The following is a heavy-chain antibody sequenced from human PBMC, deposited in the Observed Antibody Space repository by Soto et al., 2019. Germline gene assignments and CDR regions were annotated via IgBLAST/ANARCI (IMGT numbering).Heavy chain of an antibody. CDR2: ILPILDRP. D-gene: IGHD5-12*01. V-gene: IGHV1-69*02. Sequence: QVQLVQSGAEVKKPGSSVKVSCKVSGGTFSSYTINWIRQAPGQGLEWMGRILPILDRPNYAQNFQARVTITADKSPSTAHLEVSSLRSEDTAVYYCASTWARAYTAYDFRRRWYFDLWGRCTPVTVSS. CDR3: ASTWARAYTAYDFRRRWYFDL. J-gene: IGHJ2*01. CDR1: GGTFSSYT.